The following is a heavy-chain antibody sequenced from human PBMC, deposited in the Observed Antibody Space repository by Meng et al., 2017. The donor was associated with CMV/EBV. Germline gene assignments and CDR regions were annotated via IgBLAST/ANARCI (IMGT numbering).Heavy chain of an antibody. V-gene: IGHV1-2*02. D-gene: IGHD3-10*01. CDR3: ARAWGGETRIGDYYGMDV. CDR2: INPNSGGT. CDR1: GYTFTSYY. J-gene: IGHJ6*02. Sequence: ASVKVSCKASGYTFTSYYMHWVRQAPGQGLEWMGWINPNSGGTNYAQKFQGRVTMTRDTSISTAYMELSRLRSDDTAVYYCARAWGGETRIGDYYGMDVWGQGTTVTVSS.